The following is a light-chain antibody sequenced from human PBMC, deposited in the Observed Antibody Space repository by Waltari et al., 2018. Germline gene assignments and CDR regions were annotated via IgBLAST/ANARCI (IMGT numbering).Light chain of an antibody. Sequence: QSALTQPASMSGSPGQSITVSCTGATSDIGSHNIVSWYQQHTGKAPKLILYDVNRRPSGVSDRFSGSKSGITASLTISGLQAEDEADYYCCSYAGSTTWVFGGGTKLTVL. CDR1: TSDIGSHNI. CDR3: CSYAGSTTWV. CDR2: DVN. J-gene: IGLJ3*02. V-gene: IGLV2-23*02.